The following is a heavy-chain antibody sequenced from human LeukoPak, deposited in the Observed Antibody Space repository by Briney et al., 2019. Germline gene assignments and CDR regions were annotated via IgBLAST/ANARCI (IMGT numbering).Heavy chain of an antibody. D-gene: IGHD3-16*01. CDR2: IYYSGST. Sequence: SETLSLTCTVSGGSISSSSYYWGWIRQPPGKGLEWIGSIYYSGSTYYNPSLKSRVTISVDTSKNQFSLKLSSVTAADTAVYYCARDPAYDGIDYWGQGTLVTVSS. J-gene: IGHJ4*02. V-gene: IGHV4-39*02. CDR3: ARDPAYDGIDY. CDR1: GGSISSSSYY.